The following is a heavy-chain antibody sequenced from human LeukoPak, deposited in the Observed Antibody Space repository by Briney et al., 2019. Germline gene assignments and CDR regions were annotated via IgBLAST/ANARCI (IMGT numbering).Heavy chain of an antibody. CDR3: ARDQGQWPSPLVYFDL. Sequence: SETLSLTCAVYGGSFSGYYWSWIRQPPGKGLEWIGEINHSGSTNYNPSLKSRVTISVDTSKNQFSLKLSSVTAADTAVYYCARDQGQWPSPLVYFDLWGRGTLVTVSS. J-gene: IGHJ2*01. CDR1: GGSFSGYY. CDR2: INHSGST. D-gene: IGHD6-19*01. V-gene: IGHV4-34*01.